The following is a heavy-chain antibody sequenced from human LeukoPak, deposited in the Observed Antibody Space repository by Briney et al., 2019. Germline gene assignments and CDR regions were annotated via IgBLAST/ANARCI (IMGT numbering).Heavy chain of an antibody. CDR1: GFTFSSYS. CDR3: AKGRIQLWFDP. CDR2: ISSSSSYI. D-gene: IGHD5-18*01. V-gene: IGHV3-21*04. Sequence: GGSLRLSCAASGFTFSSYSMNWVRQAPGKGLEWVSSISSSSSYIYYADSVKGRFTISRDNAKNSLYLQMNSLRAEDTAVYYCAKGRIQLWFDPWGQGTLVSVSS. J-gene: IGHJ5*02.